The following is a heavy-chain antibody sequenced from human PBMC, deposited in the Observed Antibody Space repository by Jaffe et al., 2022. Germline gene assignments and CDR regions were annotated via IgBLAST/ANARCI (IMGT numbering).Heavy chain of an antibody. V-gene: IGHV3-23*01. J-gene: IGHJ4*02. CDR3: AKDQETYYDYIWGLYYFDY. Sequence: EVQLLESGGGLVQPGGSLRLSCAASGFTFSSYAMSWVRQAPGKGLEWVSAISGSGGSTYYADSVKGRFTISRDNSKNTLYLQMNSLRAEDTAVYYCAKDQETYYDYIWGLYYFDYWGQGTLVTVSS. CDR2: ISGSGGST. D-gene: IGHD3-16*01. CDR1: GFTFSSYA.